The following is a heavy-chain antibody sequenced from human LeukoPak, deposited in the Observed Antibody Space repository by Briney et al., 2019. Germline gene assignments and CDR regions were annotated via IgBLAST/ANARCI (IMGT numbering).Heavy chain of an antibody. J-gene: IGHJ3*01. Sequence: ASLKVSCKASGCTFIHYVIICVRQAPGQGLECVGWVSAHYGNTNYAQKVRDRVTMTTDTSTTTSYMELKSLRSDDTAVYYCARGSLCGGTYYTPGKSCAFDFWGQGTMVTVSS. D-gene: IGHD1-26*01. CDR2: VSAHYGNT. CDR3: ARGSLCGGTYYTPGKSCAFDF. V-gene: IGHV1-18*01. CDR1: GCTFIHYV.